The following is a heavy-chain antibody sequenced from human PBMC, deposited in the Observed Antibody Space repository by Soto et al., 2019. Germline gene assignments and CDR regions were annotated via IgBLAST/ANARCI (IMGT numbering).Heavy chain of an antibody. CDR1: GGTFSSYA. D-gene: IGHD2-2*02. Sequence: GASVKVSCKASGGTFSSYAISWVRQAPGQGLEWMGGIIPIFGTANYAKKFQGRVTITADESTSKAYMELSSLRSEDTAVYYCARDEFCSITSCYTRHFDPWGQGTLVTVSS. CDR2: IIPIFGTA. CDR3: ARDEFCSITSCYTRHFDP. V-gene: IGHV1-69*13. J-gene: IGHJ5*02.